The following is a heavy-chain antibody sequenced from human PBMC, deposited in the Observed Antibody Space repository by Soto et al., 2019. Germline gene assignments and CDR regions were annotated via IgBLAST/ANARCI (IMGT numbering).Heavy chain of an antibody. J-gene: IGHJ4*02. Sequence: SETLSLTCTVSGGSFSGYFWTWIGQPPGKGLEWLAEINHSGITNYNPSVESRVSMSVDTSKNQFSLRLYSVTAADTAVYYCVRGPYNYNSRYFDYWGQGTLVTVSS. CDR3: VRGPYNYNSRYFDY. CDR2: INHSGIT. CDR1: GGSFSGYF. D-gene: IGHD1-1*01. V-gene: IGHV4-34*01.